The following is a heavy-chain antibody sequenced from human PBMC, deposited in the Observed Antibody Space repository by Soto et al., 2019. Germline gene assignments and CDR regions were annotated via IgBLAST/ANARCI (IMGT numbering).Heavy chain of an antibody. J-gene: IGHJ4*02. V-gene: IGHV3-11*06. D-gene: IGHD4-17*01. CDR2: ISSSSGYT. CDR3: AKEYGRLDY. Sequence: GGSLRLSCAASGFTFSDYYMSWIRQAPGKGLEWVSYISSSSGYTNYADSVKGRFTISRDNAKNSLYLQMNSLRAEDTAVYYCAKEYGRLDYWGQGTLVTASS. CDR1: GFTFSDYY.